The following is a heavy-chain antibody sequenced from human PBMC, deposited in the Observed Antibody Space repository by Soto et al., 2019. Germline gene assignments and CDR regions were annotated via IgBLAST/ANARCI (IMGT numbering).Heavy chain of an antibody. CDR2: IIPIFGTA. CDR3: ARSTRYFDWLRSSYYYYGMDV. D-gene: IGHD3-9*01. Sequence: SVKVSCKASGGTFSSYAISWVRQAPGQGLEWMGGIIPIFGTANYAQKFQGRVTITADESTSTAYMELSSLRSEDTAVYYCARSTRYFDWLRSSYYYYGMDVWG. CDR1: GGTFSSYA. J-gene: IGHJ6*02. V-gene: IGHV1-69*13.